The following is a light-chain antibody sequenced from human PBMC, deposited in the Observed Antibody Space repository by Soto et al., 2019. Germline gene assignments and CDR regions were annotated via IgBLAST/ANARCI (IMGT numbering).Light chain of an antibody. CDR2: AVS. CDR3: QQYNKWPLT. CDR1: QSVSSN. V-gene: IGKV3-15*01. Sequence: EIMMTQSPGTLSASPGERATLSCRASQSVSSNLAWYQQKPGQAPRLLIYAVSTRATGIPARFSGSGSGTEFTLTISSLQSEDVAVYYCQQYNKWPLTFGQGTKVELK. J-gene: IGKJ1*01.